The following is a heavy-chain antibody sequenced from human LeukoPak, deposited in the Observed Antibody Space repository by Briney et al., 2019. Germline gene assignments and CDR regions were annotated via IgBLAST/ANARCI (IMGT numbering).Heavy chain of an antibody. Sequence: SVKVSCKASGGTFSSYAISWVRQAPGQGLEWMGRIIPILGIANYAQKFQGRVTITADKSTSTAYMELSSLRSEDTAVYYCARDCSSTSCLYYYYYYGMEVWGQGTTVTVSS. CDR3: ARDCSSTSCLYYYYYYGMEV. D-gene: IGHD2-2*01. CDR2: IIPILGIA. J-gene: IGHJ6*02. V-gene: IGHV1-69*04. CDR1: GGTFSSYA.